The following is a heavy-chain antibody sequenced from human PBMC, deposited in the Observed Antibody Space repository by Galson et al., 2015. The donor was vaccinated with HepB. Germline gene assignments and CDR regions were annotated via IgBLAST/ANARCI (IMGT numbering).Heavy chain of an antibody. Sequence: SLRLSCAASGFTFSSYAMHWVRQAPGKGLEWVAVISYDGSNKYYADSVKGRFTISRDNSKNTLYLQMNSLRAEDTAVYYCARVTEQLDAFDIWGQGTMVTVSS. CDR3: ARVTEQLDAFDI. V-gene: IGHV3-30-3*01. CDR2: ISYDGSNK. CDR1: GFTFSSYA. J-gene: IGHJ3*02. D-gene: IGHD6-13*01.